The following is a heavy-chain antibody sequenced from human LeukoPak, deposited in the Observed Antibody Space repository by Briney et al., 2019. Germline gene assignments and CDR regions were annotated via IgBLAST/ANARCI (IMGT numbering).Heavy chain of an antibody. Sequence: SETLSLTCTVSGGSISSSSYYWGWIRQPPGKGLEWIGSIYYSGSTYYNPSLKSRVTISVDTSKNQFSLKLSSVTAADTAVYYCASLNTYYYDSSGYYFLGVSDYWGQGTLVTVSS. J-gene: IGHJ4*02. D-gene: IGHD3-22*01. CDR1: GGSISSSSYY. V-gene: IGHV4-39*01. CDR3: ASLNTYYYDSSGYYFLGVSDY. CDR2: IYYSGST.